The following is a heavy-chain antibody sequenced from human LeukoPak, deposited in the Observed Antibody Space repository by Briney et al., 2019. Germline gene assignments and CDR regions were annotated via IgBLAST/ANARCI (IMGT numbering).Heavy chain of an antibody. CDR2: IRYDGSNK. V-gene: IGHV3-30*02. J-gene: IGHJ6*03. CDR1: GFTFSSYG. CDR3: ARVGPSYYYYYMDA. Sequence: GGSLRLSCAASGFTFSSYGMHWVRQAPGKGLEWVAFIRYDGSNKYYADSVKGRFTISRDNSKNTLYLQMNSLRAEDTAVYYCARVGPSYYYYYMDAWGNGTTVIVSS.